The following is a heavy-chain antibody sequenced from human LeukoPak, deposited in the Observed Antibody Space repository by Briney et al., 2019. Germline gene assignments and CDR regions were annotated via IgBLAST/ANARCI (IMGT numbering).Heavy chain of an antibody. CDR2: INHSGST. CDR3: ARVPRGNLRYYYYYMDV. D-gene: IGHD3-10*01. Sequence: SETLSLTCAVYGGSFSGYYWSWIRQPPGKRLEWIGEINHSGSTNHNPSLKSRVTISVDTSKNQFSLKLSSVTAADTAVYYCARVPRGNLRYYYYYMDVWGKGTTVTVSS. J-gene: IGHJ6*03. V-gene: IGHV4-34*01. CDR1: GGSFSGYY.